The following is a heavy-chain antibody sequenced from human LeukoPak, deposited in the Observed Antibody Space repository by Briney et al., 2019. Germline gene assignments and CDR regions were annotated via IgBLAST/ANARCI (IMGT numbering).Heavy chain of an antibody. D-gene: IGHD6-19*01. CDR2: MNPKSGNT. J-gene: IGHJ4*02. Sequence: ASVKVSCKASGYTFTSFDIKWVRQATGQGLEWMGWMNPKSGNTGYAQKFQGRVTMTSNTSISTAYMELSNLRSEDTAVYYCAREGSGWYGHYFDYWGQGTLVTVSS. CDR3: AREGSGWYGHYFDY. V-gene: IGHV1-8*01. CDR1: GYTFTSFD.